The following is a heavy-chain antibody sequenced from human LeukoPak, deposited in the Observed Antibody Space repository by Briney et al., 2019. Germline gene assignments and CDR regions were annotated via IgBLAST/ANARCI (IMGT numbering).Heavy chain of an antibody. CDR1: GFIVSSNY. CDR3: AKARPRELYEFDY. D-gene: IGHD1-26*01. Sequence: QSGGSLRLSCAASGFIVSSNYMSWVRQAPGKGLEWVSLIYSGGSTHYADSVQGRFTISRDNSKNTLYLQMNSLKAEDTAVYYCAKARPRELYEFDYWGQGTLVTVSS. CDR2: IYSGGST. J-gene: IGHJ4*02. V-gene: IGHV3-53*01.